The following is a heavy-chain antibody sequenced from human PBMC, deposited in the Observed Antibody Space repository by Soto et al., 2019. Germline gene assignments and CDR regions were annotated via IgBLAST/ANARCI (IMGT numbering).Heavy chain of an antibody. J-gene: IGHJ4*02. D-gene: IGHD5-12*01. CDR1: GFTFSYYY. Sequence: GGSLRLSCAASGFTFSYYYMTWMRQAPGKGLEWVSYISSGGTSIYYADSVKGRFTISRDNVKNSLYLQMSGLRAEDTAVYYCAREFSAYDSGPPPGYWGQGTLVTVSS. CDR3: AREFSAYDSGPPPGY. V-gene: IGHV3-11*01. CDR2: ISSGGTSI.